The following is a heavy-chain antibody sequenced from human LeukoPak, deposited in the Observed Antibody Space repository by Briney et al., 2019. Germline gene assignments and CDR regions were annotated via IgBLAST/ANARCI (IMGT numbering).Heavy chain of an antibody. Sequence: GGSLRLSCAASGFTFSSYEMNWVRQAPGKGLEWVSYISSSGSTIYYADSVKGRFTISRDNAKNSLYLQMNSLRAEDTAVYYCARVHCSSTSCTFDPWGQGTLVTVSS. CDR3: ARVHCSSTSCTFDP. D-gene: IGHD2-2*01. CDR1: GFTFSSYE. CDR2: ISSSGSTI. J-gene: IGHJ5*02. V-gene: IGHV3-48*03.